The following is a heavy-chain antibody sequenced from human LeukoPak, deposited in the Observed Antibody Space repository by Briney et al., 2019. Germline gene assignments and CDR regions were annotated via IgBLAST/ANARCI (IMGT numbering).Heavy chain of an antibody. J-gene: IGHJ4*02. V-gene: IGHV3-23*01. D-gene: IGHD3-16*01. Sequence: GGSLRLSCAASGFTFANYAMTWVRQAPGKGLDWVSLISGSGSNTYYTDSVQGRFTISRDNSRNTLYLQMSSLRAEDTAIYYCAKERGISYTYEFDYWGQGALVTVSS. CDR1: GFTFANYA. CDR2: ISGSGSNT. CDR3: AKERGISYTYEFDY.